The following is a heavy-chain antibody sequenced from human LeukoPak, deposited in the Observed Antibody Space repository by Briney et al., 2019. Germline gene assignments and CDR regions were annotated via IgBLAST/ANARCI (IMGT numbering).Heavy chain of an antibody. CDR2: ISSSSSTI. CDR1: GFTFSSYS. D-gene: IGHD5-24*01. V-gene: IGHV3-48*01. Sequence: PGGSLRLSCAASGFTFSSYSMNWVRQAPGKGLEWVSYISSSSSTIYYADSVKGRFTISRDNSKSTLYLQLNSLRADDTAVYYCAKDRHRGGYDPDGMDVWGQGTTVTVSS. CDR3: AKDRHRGGYDPDGMDV. J-gene: IGHJ6*02.